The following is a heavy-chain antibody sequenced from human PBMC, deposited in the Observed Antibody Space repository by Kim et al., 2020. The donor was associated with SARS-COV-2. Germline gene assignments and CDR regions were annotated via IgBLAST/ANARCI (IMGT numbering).Heavy chain of an antibody. CDR2: ISGGGSCA. CDR1: GFTFSDYW. CDR3: AKDSEKTGPAFDS. Sequence: GGSLRLSCTYSGFTFSDYWVDWVRQAPGEGPDWVSSISGGGSCADYADSVKGRFTISRDNGRSTVYLQLNNLRAEDTAVYYCAKDSEKTGPAFDSWGQGT. J-gene: IGHJ4*02. D-gene: IGHD7-27*01. V-gene: IGHV3-23*01.